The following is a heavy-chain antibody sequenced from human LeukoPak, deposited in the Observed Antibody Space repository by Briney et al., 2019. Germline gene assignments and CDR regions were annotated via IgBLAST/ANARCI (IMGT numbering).Heavy chain of an antibody. D-gene: IGHD3-22*01. V-gene: IGHV1-2*06. J-gene: IGHJ4*02. CDR2: INPNSGGT. CDR3: ARDGAEVVITTYYFDY. Sequence: ASVKVSCKASGYTFTSYYMHWVRQAPGQGLEWMGRINPNSGGTNYAQKFQGRVTMTRDTSISTAYMELSRLRSDDTAVYYCARDGAEVVITTYYFDYWGQGTLVTVSS. CDR1: GYTFTSYY.